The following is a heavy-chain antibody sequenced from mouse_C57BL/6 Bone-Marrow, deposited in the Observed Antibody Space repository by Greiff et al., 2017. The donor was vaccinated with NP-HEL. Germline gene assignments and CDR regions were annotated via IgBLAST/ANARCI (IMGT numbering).Heavy chain of an antibody. CDR2: IYPGNSDT. J-gene: IGHJ2*01. CDR3: TSDGYYLFDY. V-gene: IGHV1-5*01. D-gene: IGHD2-3*01. CDR1: GYTFTSYW. Sequence: VQLQQSGTVLARPGASVKMSCKTSGYTFTSYWMHWVKQRPGQGLEWIGAIYPGNSDTSYNQKFKGKAKLTADKSSSTAYMELRSLTSEDSAVYYCTSDGYYLFDYWGQGTTLTVSS.